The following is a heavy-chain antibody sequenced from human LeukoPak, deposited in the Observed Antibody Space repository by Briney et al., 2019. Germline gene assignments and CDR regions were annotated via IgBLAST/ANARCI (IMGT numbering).Heavy chain of an antibody. J-gene: IGHJ5*02. CDR3: ARAGPPYYDILTGYYKTRWFDP. Sequence: PSETLSLTCTVSGASIRSGDYYWSWIRQPPGKGLEWIGEINHSGSTNYNPSLKSRVTISVDTSKNQFSLKLSSVTAADTAVYYCARAGPPYYDILTGYYKTRWFDPWGQGTLVTVSS. V-gene: IGHV4-34*01. D-gene: IGHD3-9*01. CDR1: GASIRSGDYY. CDR2: INHSGST.